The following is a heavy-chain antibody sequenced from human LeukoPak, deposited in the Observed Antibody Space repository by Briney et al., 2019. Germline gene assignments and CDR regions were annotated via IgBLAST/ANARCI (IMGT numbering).Heavy chain of an antibody. J-gene: IGHJ4*02. CDR2: MNPNSGNT. CDR1: GYTLTELS. D-gene: IGHD4-17*01. V-gene: IGHV1-8*01. CDR3: ARGGPFGYGDLSHY. Sequence: ASVKVSCKVSGYTLTELSMHWVRQATGQGLEWMGWMNPNSGNTGYAQKFQGRVTMTRNTSISTAYMELSSLRSEDTAVYYCARGGPFGYGDLSHYWGQGTLVTVSS.